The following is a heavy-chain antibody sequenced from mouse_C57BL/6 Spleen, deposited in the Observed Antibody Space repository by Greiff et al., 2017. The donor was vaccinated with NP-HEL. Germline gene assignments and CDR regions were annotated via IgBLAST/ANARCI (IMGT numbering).Heavy chain of an antibody. CDR2: IDPSDSYT. J-gene: IGHJ3*01. D-gene: IGHD2-5*01. CDR1: GYTFTSYW. Sequence: QVQLQQPGAELVMPGASVKLSCKASGYTFTSYWMHWVKQRPGQGLEWIGEIDPSDSYTNYNQKFKGKSTLTVDKSYSTAYMQLSSLTSADSAVYYWARGGDYSNFFAYWGQGTLVTVSA. V-gene: IGHV1-69*01. CDR3: ARGGDYSNFFAY.